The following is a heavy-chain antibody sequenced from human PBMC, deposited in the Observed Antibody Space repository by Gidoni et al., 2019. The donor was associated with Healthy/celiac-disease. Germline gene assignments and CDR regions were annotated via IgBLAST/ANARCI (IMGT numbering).Heavy chain of an antibody. CDR1: GFTFSSYE. Sequence: EVQLVESGGGWVQPGGSLRLSCAATGFTFSSYEMTWVRQAPGKGLEWVSYISSSGSTIYYADSVKGRFTISRDNAKNALYLQMNSLRAEDTAVYYCARDLIDRGAFDYWGQVTLVTVSS. CDR2: ISSSGSTI. J-gene: IGHJ4*02. V-gene: IGHV3-48*03. CDR3: ARDLIDRGAFDY. D-gene: IGHD3-16*01.